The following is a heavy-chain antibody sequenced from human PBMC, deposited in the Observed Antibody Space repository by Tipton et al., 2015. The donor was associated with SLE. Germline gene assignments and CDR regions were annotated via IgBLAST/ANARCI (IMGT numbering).Heavy chain of an antibody. J-gene: IGHJ4*02. Sequence: TLSLTCAVSGGSLSGYYWSWIRQPPGKGLEWIGEINYSGGTNYNPSLKSRVTISIDTSSNQFSLKLTSVTAADTAVYFCAGGNYPPPTFDYWGQGSLVTVSS. CDR1: GGSLSGYY. CDR3: AGGNYPPPTFDY. CDR2: INYSGGT. V-gene: IGHV4-34*01. D-gene: IGHD1-7*01.